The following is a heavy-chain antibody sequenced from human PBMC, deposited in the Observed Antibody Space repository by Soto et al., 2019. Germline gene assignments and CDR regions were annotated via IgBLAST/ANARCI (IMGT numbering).Heavy chain of an antibody. V-gene: IGHV4-30-2*01. J-gene: IGHJ5*02. D-gene: IGHD3-22*01. CDR3: ARGRYYDSSGYYRNNWFGP. Sequence: SETLSLTCAVSGGSISSGGYSWSWIRQPPGKGLEWIGYIYHSGSTYYNPSLKSRVTISVDRSKNQFSLKLSSVTAADTAVYFFARGRYYDSSGYYRNNWFGPWGQGTLVTVSS. CDR2: IYHSGST. CDR1: GGSISSGGYS.